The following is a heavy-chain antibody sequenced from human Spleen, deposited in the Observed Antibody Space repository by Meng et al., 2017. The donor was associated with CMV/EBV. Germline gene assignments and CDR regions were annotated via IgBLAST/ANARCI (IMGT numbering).Heavy chain of an antibody. V-gene: IGHV2-70*12. J-gene: IGHJ3*02. Sequence: SGPTLVKPTQTLTLTCTFSGFSLRSWIRQPPGKALECLARIDWDDTTYSTTSLNTSLTISKAASKTQVVLTMTNMDPVDTATYYCALTGPAVDAFDIWGQGTMVTVSS. D-gene: IGHD2-2*01. CDR1: GFSLR. CDR2: IDWDDTT. CDR3: ALTGPAVDAFDI.